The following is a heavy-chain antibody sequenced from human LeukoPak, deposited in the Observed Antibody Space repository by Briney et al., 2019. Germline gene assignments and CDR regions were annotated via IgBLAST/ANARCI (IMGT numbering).Heavy chain of an antibody. CDR1: GFTFDDYA. D-gene: IGHD6-13*01. Sequence: GRSLRLSCAASGFTFDDYAMHWVRQAPGKGLEWVSGISWNSGSIGYADSVKGRFTISRDNAKNSLYLQMNSLRAEDTALYYCAKVGIAAAGTSAFDIWGQGTMVTVSS. V-gene: IGHV3-9*01. J-gene: IGHJ3*02. CDR2: ISWNSGSI. CDR3: AKVGIAAAGTSAFDI.